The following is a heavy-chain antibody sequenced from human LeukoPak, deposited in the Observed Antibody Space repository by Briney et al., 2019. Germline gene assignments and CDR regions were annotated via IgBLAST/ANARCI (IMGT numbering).Heavy chain of an antibody. D-gene: IGHD3-22*01. CDR3: ARVVSDYYDSSGYLDY. CDR2: IYYSGST. Sequence: SETLSLTCTVSGGFISSYYWSWIRQPPGKGLEWIGYIYYSGSTNYNPSLKSRVTISVDTSKNQFSLKLSSVTATDTAVYYCARVVSDYYDSSGYLDYWGQGTLVTVSS. CDR1: GGFISSYY. J-gene: IGHJ4*02. V-gene: IGHV4-59*01.